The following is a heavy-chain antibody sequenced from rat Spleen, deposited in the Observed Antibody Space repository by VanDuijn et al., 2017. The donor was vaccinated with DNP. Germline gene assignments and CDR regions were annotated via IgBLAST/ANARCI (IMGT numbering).Heavy chain of an antibody. D-gene: IGHD4-1*01. V-gene: IGHV5-58*01. CDR1: GFTFSSYW. CDR3: ATSTGPNCFAY. Sequence: EVQLVETGGGLVQPGRSLKLSCVASGFTFSSYWMYWIRQAPGKGLEWVASIKTDGGSTHYPDSVEGRFTISRNNANRTLYLQMDSLRSEDTATYYCATSTGPNCFAYWGQGTLVTVSS. CDR2: IKTDGGST. J-gene: IGHJ3*01.